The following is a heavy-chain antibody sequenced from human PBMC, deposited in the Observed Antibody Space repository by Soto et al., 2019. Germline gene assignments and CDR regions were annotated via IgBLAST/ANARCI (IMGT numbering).Heavy chain of an antibody. CDR1: GFTFEKYW. CDR2: IKEDGSDK. V-gene: IGHV3-7*01. J-gene: IGHJ4*02. CDR3: ARGRSTDY. Sequence: DVQLLESGGALVQPGESLRLSCAASGFTFEKYWMTWARQAPGKGLELVANIKEDGSDKTYVDSVKGRFIVSRDNTKDFLFLQMNSLRDEDTAVYYCARGRSTDYWGQGTLVIVSS.